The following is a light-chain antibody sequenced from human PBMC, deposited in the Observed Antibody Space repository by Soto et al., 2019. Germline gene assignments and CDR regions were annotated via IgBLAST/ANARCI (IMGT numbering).Light chain of an antibody. CDR1: QSLVYSDGNTY. J-gene: IGKJ5*01. Sequence: DVVLTQSPLSLPVTPGQPPSISCRSSQSLVYSDGNTYLNWFQHRPGQSPRRLISRVSNRDSGVTDRFSGSGSGTDFTLKISRVEAEDVGLYYCMQSTHWPPITFGQGTRLEIK. CDR2: RVS. CDR3: MQSTHWPPIT. V-gene: IGKV2-30*01.